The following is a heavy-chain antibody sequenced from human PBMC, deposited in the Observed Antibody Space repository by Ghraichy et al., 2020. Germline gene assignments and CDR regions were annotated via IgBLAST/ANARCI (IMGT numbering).Heavy chain of an antibody. J-gene: IGHJ5*02. V-gene: IGHV4-38-2*02. CDR2: IYHSGST. CDR3: ARGGYSSSWYSWFDP. Sequence: ESLNISCTVSGYSISSGYYWGWIRQPPGKGLEWIGSIYHSGSTYYNPSLKSRVTISVDTSKNQFSLKLSSVTAADTAVYYCARGGYSSSWYSWFDPWGQGTLVTVSS. CDR1: GYSISSGYY. D-gene: IGHD6-13*01.